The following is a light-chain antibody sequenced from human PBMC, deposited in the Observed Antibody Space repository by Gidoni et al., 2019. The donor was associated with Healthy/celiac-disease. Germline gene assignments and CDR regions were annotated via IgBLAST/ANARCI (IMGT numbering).Light chain of an antibody. J-gene: IGLJ2*01. CDR1: KLGDKY. V-gene: IGLV3-1*01. Sequence: SYELTQPPSVSVSPGQTASITCSGDKLGDKYACWYQQKPGRSPVLVIYQDSKRPSGIPERFSGSNSGNTATLTISGTPAMDEADYYCQAWDRSTGVFGGGTKLPVL. CDR2: QDS. CDR3: QAWDRSTGV.